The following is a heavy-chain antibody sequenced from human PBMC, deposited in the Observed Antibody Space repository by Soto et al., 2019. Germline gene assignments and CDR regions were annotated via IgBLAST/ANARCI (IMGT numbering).Heavy chain of an antibody. CDR1: GFSLSDYY. CDR3: ARGAGTFDY. V-gene: IGHV3-11*01. J-gene: IGHJ4*02. D-gene: IGHD3-10*01. CDR2: IDRGENII. Sequence: GGSLRLSCAASGFSLSDYYMTWIRQAPGKGLEWLAYIDRGENIIYYADSVKGRLTISRDNAKNSLYLQMTSLRAEDTAVYYCARGAGTFDYWGQGSLVTVSS.